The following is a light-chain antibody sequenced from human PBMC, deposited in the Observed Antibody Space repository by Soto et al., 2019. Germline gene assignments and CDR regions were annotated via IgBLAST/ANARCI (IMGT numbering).Light chain of an antibody. V-gene: IGKV1-33*01. Sequence: DIQMTQSPSSLSASVGDRVTITCQASQAITSYLNWYQHKPGKAPKLLIYDASILEAGVPPRFSGSGSGTDFTLTISILQPEDVATYYCQHCDYLPIFGPGTTVDFK. CDR1: QAITSY. CDR3: QHCDYLPI. J-gene: IGKJ3*01. CDR2: DAS.